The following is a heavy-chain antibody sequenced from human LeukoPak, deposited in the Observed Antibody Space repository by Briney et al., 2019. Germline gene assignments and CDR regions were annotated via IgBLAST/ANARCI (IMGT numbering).Heavy chain of an antibody. CDR2: FDPGDGET. J-gene: IGHJ4*02. D-gene: IGHD6-19*01. CDR3: ATGNGFIRDLDY. CDR1: GYTLTELS. V-gene: IGHV1-24*01. Sequence: ASVKVSCKVSGYTLTELSMHWVRQAPGKGLEWMGGFDPGDGETIYAQKFQGRVTMTEDTSTDTAYMELSSLRSEDTAVYYCATGNGFIRDLDYWGQGTLVTVSS.